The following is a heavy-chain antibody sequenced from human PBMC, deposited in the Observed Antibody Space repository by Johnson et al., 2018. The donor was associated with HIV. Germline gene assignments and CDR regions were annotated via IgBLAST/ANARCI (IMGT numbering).Heavy chain of an antibody. D-gene: IGHD5-12*01. V-gene: IGHV3-9*01. J-gene: IGHJ3*02. Sequence: VQLVESGGGLVQPGGSQRLSCIASGFTFSSYAMSWVRQAPGKGLEWVSGISWNSGSIGYADSVKGRFTISRDNAKNSLYLRMNSLRDEDTALYYWAKEESGVNALDIWGQGTMVTVSS. CDR2: ISWNSGSI. CDR1: GFTFSSYA. CDR3: AKEESGVNALDI.